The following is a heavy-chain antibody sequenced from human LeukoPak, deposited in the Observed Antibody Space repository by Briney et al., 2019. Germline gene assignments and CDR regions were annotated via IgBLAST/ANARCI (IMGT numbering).Heavy chain of an antibody. CDR3: ARDLGYCTNGVCHTRFDY. J-gene: IGHJ4*02. Sequence: GGSLRLSCAASGFTFSSYAMSWVRQAPGKGLEWVSAISGSGGSTYYADSVKGRFTISRDNSKNTLYLQMNSLRAEDTAVYYCARDLGYCTNGVCHTRFDYWGQGTLVAVSS. D-gene: IGHD2-8*01. V-gene: IGHV3-23*01. CDR1: GFTFSSYA. CDR2: ISGSGGST.